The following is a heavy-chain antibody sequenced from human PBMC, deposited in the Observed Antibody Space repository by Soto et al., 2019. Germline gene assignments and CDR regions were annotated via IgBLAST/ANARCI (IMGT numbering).Heavy chain of an antibody. D-gene: IGHD6-6*01. Sequence: GGSLRLSCGASGFTFSVYAMTWVRQAPGKGLEWVSAISGIGGSTYYADSVKGRFTISRDNSKSTLHLQMNSLRVEDTAVYYCAKDRTFGPPLVRFDSWGQGTLVTVSS. CDR1: GFTFSVYA. V-gene: IGHV3-23*01. CDR2: ISGIGGST. J-gene: IGHJ4*02. CDR3: AKDRTFGPPLVRFDS.